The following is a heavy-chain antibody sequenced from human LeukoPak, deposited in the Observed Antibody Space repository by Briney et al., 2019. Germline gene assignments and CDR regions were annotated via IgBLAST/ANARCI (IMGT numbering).Heavy chain of an antibody. CDR2: IRHDESEI. Sequence: GGSLRLSCAASGFTFTNYWMSWVRQPPGKGLEWVANIRHDESEIYYVDSVKGRFTISRDNAKDSLFLQMNSLRAEDTAVYYCARDRYDSSGAIDYWGQGTLVTVSS. CDR1: GFTFTNYW. J-gene: IGHJ4*02. CDR3: ARDRYDSSGAIDY. V-gene: IGHV3-7*01. D-gene: IGHD3-22*01.